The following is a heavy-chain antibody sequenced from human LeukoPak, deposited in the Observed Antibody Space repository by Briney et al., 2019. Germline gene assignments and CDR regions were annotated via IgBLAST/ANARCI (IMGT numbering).Heavy chain of an antibody. CDR1: GGTFSSYA. D-gene: IGHD4-17*01. J-gene: IGHJ3*02. CDR3: ASTVTTRTPFAFDI. Sequence: SVKVSCKASGGTFSSYAISWVRQAPGQGLEWMGGIIPIFGTANYAQKFQGRVTITADESTSTAYMELSSLRSEDTAVYYCASTVTTRTPFAFDIWGQGTMVTVSS. V-gene: IGHV1-69*13. CDR2: IIPIFGTA.